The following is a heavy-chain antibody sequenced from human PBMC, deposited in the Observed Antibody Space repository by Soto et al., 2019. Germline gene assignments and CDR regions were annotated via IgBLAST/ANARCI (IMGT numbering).Heavy chain of an antibody. CDR1: GYTFTGYY. D-gene: IGHD3-3*01. J-gene: IGHJ5*02. CDR2: INPNSGGT. Sequence: ASVKVSCKASGYTFTGYYMHWVRQAPGQGLEWMGWINPNSGGTNYAQKFQGRVTMTRDTSISTAYMELSRLRSDDTAVYYCARGLTYYDFWSGPPGINWFDPWGQGTLVTVSS. CDR3: ARGLTYYDFWSGPPGINWFDP. V-gene: IGHV1-2*02.